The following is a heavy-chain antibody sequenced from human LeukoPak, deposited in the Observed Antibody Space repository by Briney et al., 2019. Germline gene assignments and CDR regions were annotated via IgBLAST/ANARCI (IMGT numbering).Heavy chain of an antibody. CDR2: INPNSGGT. D-gene: IGHD3-16*01. J-gene: IGHJ5*02. V-gene: IGHV1-2*02. CDR1: GYTFTDYY. CDR3: ASSIWGTTGFWFDP. Sequence: ASVKVSCKAFGYTFTDYYMHWVRQAPGQGLEWMGWINPNSGGTNYAQNFQGRVTMTRDTSITTAYMEMSRLRSDDTAVYYCASSIWGTTGFWFDPWGQGTLVTVSS.